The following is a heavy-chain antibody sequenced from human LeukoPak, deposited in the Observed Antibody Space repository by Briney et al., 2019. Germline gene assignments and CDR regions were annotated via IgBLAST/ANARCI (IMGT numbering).Heavy chain of an antibody. CDR2: INPNSGGT. V-gene: IGHV1-2*02. J-gene: IGHJ4*02. CDR3: AREFEGRYDWDDVFDY. CDR1: GYTFTGYY. D-gene: IGHD1-1*01. Sequence: ASVKVSCKASGYTFTGYYMHWVRQAPGQGLEWIGWINPNSGGTNYAQKFQGRVTMTRDTSISTAYMELSRLRSDDTAVYYCAREFEGRYDWDDVFDYWGQGTLVTVSS.